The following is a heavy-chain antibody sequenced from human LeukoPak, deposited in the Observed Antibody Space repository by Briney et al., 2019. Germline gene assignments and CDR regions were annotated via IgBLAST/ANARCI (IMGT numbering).Heavy chain of an antibody. D-gene: IGHD1-26*01. Sequence: SETLSLTCAVYGGSFSGYYWSWIRQPPGKGLEWIGEINYSGSTNYNPSLKSRVTISVDTSKNQFSLKLSSVTAADTAVYYCARDPVGATTGDDYWGQGTLVTVSS. CDR3: ARDPVGATTGDDY. CDR2: INYSGST. J-gene: IGHJ4*02. CDR1: GGSFSGYY. V-gene: IGHV4-34*01.